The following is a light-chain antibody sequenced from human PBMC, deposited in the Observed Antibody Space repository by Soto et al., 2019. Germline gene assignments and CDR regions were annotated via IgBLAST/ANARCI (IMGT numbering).Light chain of an antibody. J-gene: IGKJ4*01. CDR3: QQYNNWSPFT. CDR2: GAS. Sequence: EIVMTQSPATLSVSPGERATLSCRASQSVSSKLAWYQQKPGQAPRLLIYGASTRATDIPARFSGSGAGTEFTLTISSLQYEDFAGYYCQQYNNWSPFTFGGGTKVEIK. CDR1: QSVSSK. V-gene: IGKV3-15*01.